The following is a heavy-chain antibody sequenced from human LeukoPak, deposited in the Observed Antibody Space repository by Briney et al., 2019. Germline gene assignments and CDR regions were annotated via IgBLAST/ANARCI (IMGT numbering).Heavy chain of an antibody. CDR1: GFTFSDYS. CDR2: IRYDGSDK. V-gene: IGHV3-30*02. D-gene: IGHD3-10*01. Sequence: PGGSLRLSCAASGFTFSDYSMKWIRQAPGKGLEWVAFIRYDGSDKYYADSVKGRFTVSRDNSKSTVYLQMDSLRAEDTALYYCAKGTMARGFDYWGQGTLVTVSS. J-gene: IGHJ4*02. CDR3: AKGTMARGFDY.